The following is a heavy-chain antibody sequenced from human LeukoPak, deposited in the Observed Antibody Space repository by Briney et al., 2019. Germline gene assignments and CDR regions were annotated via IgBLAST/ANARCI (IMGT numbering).Heavy chain of an antibody. Sequence: ASVKVSCKASGYTFTGYYMHWVRQAPGQGLEWMGWINPNSGGTNYAQKFQGRVTMTRDTSISTAYMELSRLRSDDTAVYYCARKQYYYDSSGYKRYYFDYWGQGTLVTVSS. CDR1: GYTFTGYY. CDR3: ARKQYYYDSSGYKRYYFDY. V-gene: IGHV1-2*02. CDR2: INPNSGGT. J-gene: IGHJ4*02. D-gene: IGHD3-22*01.